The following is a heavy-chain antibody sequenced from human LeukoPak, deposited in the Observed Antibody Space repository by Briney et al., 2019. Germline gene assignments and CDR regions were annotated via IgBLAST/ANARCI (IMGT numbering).Heavy chain of an antibody. CDR1: GYSISSGYY. D-gene: IGHD3-10*01. CDR3: ARDSHITMVRGVIRLFDY. V-gene: IGHV4-38-2*02. Sequence: SETLSLTCTVSGYSISSGYYWGWIRQPPGKGLEWIGSIYYSGSTYYNPSLKSRVTISVDTSKNQFSLKLSSVTAADTAVYYCARDSHITMVRGVIRLFDYWGQGTLVTVSS. CDR2: IYYSGST. J-gene: IGHJ4*02.